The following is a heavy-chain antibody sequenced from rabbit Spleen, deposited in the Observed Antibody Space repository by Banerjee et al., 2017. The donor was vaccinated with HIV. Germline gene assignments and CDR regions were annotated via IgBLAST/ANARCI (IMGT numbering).Heavy chain of an antibody. CDR1: GVSFSSSSY. V-gene: IGHV1S40*01. CDR2: IDIGSSGFT. CDR3: ARDLTDAIGWNFGW. Sequence: QSLEESGGDLVKPGASLTLTCTASGVSFSSSSYMCWVRQAPGKGLEWIACIDIGSSGFTYFATWAKGRFTCSKTSSTTVTLQMTSLTAADTATYFCARDLTDAIGWNFGWWGPGTLVTVS. J-gene: IGHJ4*01. D-gene: IGHD4-1*01.